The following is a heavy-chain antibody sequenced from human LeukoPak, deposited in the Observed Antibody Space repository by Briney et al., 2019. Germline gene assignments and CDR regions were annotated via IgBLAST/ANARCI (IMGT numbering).Heavy chain of an antibody. CDR1: GYTFTSYD. Sequence: GASVKVSCKASGYTFTSYDINWVRRATGQGLEWMGWMNPNSGNTGYAQKLQGRVTMTRNTSISTAYMELSSLRSEDTAVYYCARGAGYSGYDSLDYWGQGTLVTVSS. J-gene: IGHJ4*02. D-gene: IGHD5-12*01. CDR3: ARGAGYSGYDSLDY. CDR2: MNPNSGNT. V-gene: IGHV1-8*01.